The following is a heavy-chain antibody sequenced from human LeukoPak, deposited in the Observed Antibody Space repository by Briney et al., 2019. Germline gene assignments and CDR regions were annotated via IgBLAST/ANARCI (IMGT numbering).Heavy chain of an antibody. V-gene: IGHV3-7*01. CDR1: GFTFSSYW. D-gene: IGHD2-2*01. J-gene: IGHJ5*02. CDR2: IKQDGSEK. CDR3: ASHKREYQLLNNWFDP. Sequence: GGSLRLSCAASGFTFSSYWMSWVRQAPGKGLEWVANIKQDGSEKYYVDSVKGRFTISRDNAKNSLYLQMNSLRAEDTAVYYCASHKREYQLLNNWFDPWGQGTLVTVSS.